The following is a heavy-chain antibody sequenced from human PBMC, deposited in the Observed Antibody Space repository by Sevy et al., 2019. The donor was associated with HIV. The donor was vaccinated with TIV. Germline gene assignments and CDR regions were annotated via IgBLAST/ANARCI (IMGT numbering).Heavy chain of an antibody. Sequence: GGSLRLSCAASRFTFSNYWMSWVRQAPGKGLEWVANIQEDGSDKYYLDSVKGRFTISRDNAKNSLYLQMNSLRAEDTAVYYCATDPFSVTTSNDYMDVWGKGTTVTVSS. CDR2: IQEDGSDK. J-gene: IGHJ6*03. D-gene: IGHD4-17*01. CDR3: ATDPFSVTTSNDYMDV. V-gene: IGHV3-7*01. CDR1: RFTFSNYW.